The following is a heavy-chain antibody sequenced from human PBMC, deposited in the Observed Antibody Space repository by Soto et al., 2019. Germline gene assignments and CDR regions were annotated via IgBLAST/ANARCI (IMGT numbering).Heavy chain of an antibody. D-gene: IGHD4-17*01. Sequence: SETLSLTCAVYGGSFSGYYWSWIRQPPGKGLEWIGEINHSGNSNYNPSLASRVIISVDTSKNQFSLQLSSLTAADTAVYYCARVPDFGSYYFDSWGLGTLVTVSS. J-gene: IGHJ4*02. V-gene: IGHV4-34*01. CDR1: GGSFSGYY. CDR3: ARVPDFGSYYFDS. CDR2: INHSGNS.